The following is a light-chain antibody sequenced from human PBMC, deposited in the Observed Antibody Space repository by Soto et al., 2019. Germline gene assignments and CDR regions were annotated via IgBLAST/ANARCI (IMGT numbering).Light chain of an antibody. CDR3: QHYGSSPRT. CDR2: GAS. CDR1: QSVTSSY. J-gene: IGKJ1*01. V-gene: IGKV3-20*01. Sequence: EIVLTQSPGTLSLSPGERATLSCRASQSVTSSYLAWYLQKPGQAPRLLIYGASSRATGIPDRFSGSGSGTDFTLTISRLEPEDFAVYYCQHYGSSPRTFGQGTKVDIK.